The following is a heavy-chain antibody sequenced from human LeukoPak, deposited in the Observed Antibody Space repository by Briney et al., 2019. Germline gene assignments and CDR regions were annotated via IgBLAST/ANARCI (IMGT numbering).Heavy chain of an antibody. CDR3: AKSNSSSFH. CDR2: ISYDGSNK. V-gene: IGHV3-30*18. CDR1: GFTFSSYS. D-gene: IGHD6-6*01. J-gene: IGHJ4*02. Sequence: PGGSLRLSCAASGFTFSSYSMNWVRQAPGKGLEWVAVISYDGSNKYYADSMKGRFTISRDNSKNTLYLQMNSLRAEDTAVYYCAKSNSSSFHWGQGTLVTVSS.